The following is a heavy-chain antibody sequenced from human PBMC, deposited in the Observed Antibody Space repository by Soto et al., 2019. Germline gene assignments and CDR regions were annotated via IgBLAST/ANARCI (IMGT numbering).Heavy chain of an antibody. Sequence: EVQLLESGGGLVQPGGSLRLSCAASGFTFSSYAMSWVRQAPGKGLEGVSAIRGSGGSTYYADSVKGRFTSSRDNSKNTLYLQMNSLRAEDTAVYYCAKGLYYYESSAYMGYWGQGTLVTVSS. D-gene: IGHD3-22*01. CDR2: IRGSGGST. V-gene: IGHV3-23*01. CDR1: GFTFSSYA. J-gene: IGHJ4*02. CDR3: AKGLYYYESSAYMGY.